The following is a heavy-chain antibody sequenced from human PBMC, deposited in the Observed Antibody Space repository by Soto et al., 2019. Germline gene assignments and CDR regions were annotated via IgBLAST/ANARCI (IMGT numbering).Heavy chain of an antibody. Sequence: LRLSCAASGFTFSSYGMHWVRQAPCKGLEWVAVIWYDGSNKHYADPVKGRFTISRDNSKNTLSLQMNSLRAEDTAIYYCARDIDWYSNSSGFDNWGQGTLVTVSS. J-gene: IGHJ4*02. V-gene: IGHV3-33*01. CDR1: GFTFSSYG. CDR3: ARDIDWYSNSSGFDN. CDR2: IWYDGSNK. D-gene: IGHD1-26*01.